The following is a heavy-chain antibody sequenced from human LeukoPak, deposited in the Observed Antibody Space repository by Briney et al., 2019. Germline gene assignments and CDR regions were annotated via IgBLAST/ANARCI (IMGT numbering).Heavy chain of an antibody. CDR3: ATLEIVVVPSWYFDL. Sequence: GGSLRLSCAASGFTFSSYSMNWVRQAPGKGLEWVAVISYDGSNKYYADSVKGRFTISRDNSKNTLYLQMNSLRAEDTAVYYCATLEIVVVPSWYFDLWGRGTLVTVSS. J-gene: IGHJ2*01. CDR1: GFTFSSYS. D-gene: IGHD3-22*01. CDR2: ISYDGSNK. V-gene: IGHV3-30*03.